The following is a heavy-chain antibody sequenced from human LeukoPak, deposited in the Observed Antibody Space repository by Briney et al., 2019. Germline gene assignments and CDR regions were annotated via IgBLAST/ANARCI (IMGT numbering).Heavy chain of an antibody. V-gene: IGHV4-59*01. CDR1: GGSISSYY. D-gene: IGHD1-14*01. Sequence: SETLSLTCTVSGGSISSYYWSWIRQAPGKGLEWLGYIYYTGTTNYNPSLKSRATISVDASKNQFSLKLRSVTAADTAVYYCARVITYHYGMDVWGQGTTVVISS. CDR2: IYYTGTT. J-gene: IGHJ6*02. CDR3: ARVITYHYGMDV.